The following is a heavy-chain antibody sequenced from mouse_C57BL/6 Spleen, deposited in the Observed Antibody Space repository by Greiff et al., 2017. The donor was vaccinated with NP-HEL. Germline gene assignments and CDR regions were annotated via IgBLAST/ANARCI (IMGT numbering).Heavy chain of an antibody. Sequence: VQLQQSGAELVKPGASVKLSCKASGYTFTSYWMHWVKQRPGQGLEWIGMIHPNSGSTNYNEKFKSKATLTVDKSSSTAYMQLSSLTSEDSAVYYCARRGGKGLFDYWGQGTTLTVSS. V-gene: IGHV1-64*01. CDR1: GYTFTSYW. D-gene: IGHD3-3*01. J-gene: IGHJ2*01. CDR3: ARRGGKGLFDY. CDR2: IHPNSGST.